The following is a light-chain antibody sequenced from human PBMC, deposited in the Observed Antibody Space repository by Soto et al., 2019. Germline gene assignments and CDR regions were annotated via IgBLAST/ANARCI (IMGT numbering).Light chain of an antibody. V-gene: IGLV2-23*01. CDR2: EAT. Sequence: QSALTQPASVSGSPGQSITVSCTGTNTDVGGYNYVSWYQHRPGKAPRLMIYEATKRPSGVSSRFSGSKSGTTASLTISGLQAEDEADYYCCSYAGYTTYVFGSGTKVTVL. CDR3: CSYAGYTTYV. CDR1: NTDVGGYNY. J-gene: IGLJ1*01.